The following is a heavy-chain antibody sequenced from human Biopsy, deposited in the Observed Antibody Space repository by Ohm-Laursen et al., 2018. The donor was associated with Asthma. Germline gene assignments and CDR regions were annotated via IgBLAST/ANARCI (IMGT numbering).Heavy chain of an antibody. D-gene: IGHD3-10*01. CDR1: RYTFNSAG. CDR3: ARAVDYSHYYGIDV. V-gene: IGHV1-18*01. Sequence: ASVKVSCKTSRYTFNSAGITWVRQAPGQGLEWMGWISVYNGNTKVAQKLQDRVTMITDTSTSTAYMELRVLRSDDTAVYFCARAVDYSHYYGIDVWGQGTTVTVS. CDR2: ISVYNGNT. J-gene: IGHJ6*02.